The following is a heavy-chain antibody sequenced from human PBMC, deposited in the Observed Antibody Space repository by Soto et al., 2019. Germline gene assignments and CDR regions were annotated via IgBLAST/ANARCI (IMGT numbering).Heavy chain of an antibody. J-gene: IGHJ5*02. V-gene: IGHV4-31*03. CDR2: IYYSGST. CDR1: GGSISSGGYY. D-gene: IGHD3-10*01. Sequence: SETLSLTCTVSGGSISSGGYYWSWIRQHPGKGLEWIGYIYYSGSTYYNPSLKSRVTISVDTSKNQFSLKLSSVTAADTAVYHCARERRPTIGSGRYYKVVPWFDPWGQGTLVTVSS. CDR3: ARERRPTIGSGRYYKVVPWFDP.